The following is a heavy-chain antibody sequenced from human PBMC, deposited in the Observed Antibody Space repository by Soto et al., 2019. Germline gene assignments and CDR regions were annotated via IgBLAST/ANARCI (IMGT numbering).Heavy chain of an antibody. D-gene: IGHD5-18*01. J-gene: IGHJ6*02. CDR2: ISAYNGNT. Sequence: GASVKVSCKASGYTFTSYGISWVRQAPGQGLEWMGWISAYNGNTNYAQKLQGRVTMTTDTSTSTAYMELRSLRSDDTAVYYCARDRGRGAIYSYGPNAKLTSNYYYYGMDVWGQGTTVTVSS. CDR3: ARDRGRGAIYSYGPNAKLTSNYYYYGMDV. V-gene: IGHV1-18*01. CDR1: GYTFTSYG.